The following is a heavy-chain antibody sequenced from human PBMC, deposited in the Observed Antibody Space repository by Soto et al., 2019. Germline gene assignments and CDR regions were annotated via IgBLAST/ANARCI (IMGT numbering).Heavy chain of an antibody. V-gene: IGHV3-33*01. CDR1: GFTFSSYG. D-gene: IGHD6-19*01. Sequence: QVQLVESGGGVVQPGRSLRLSCAASGFTFSSYGMHWVRQAPGKGLEWVAVIWYDGSNKYYADSVKGRFTISRDNSKNTLYLQMNSLRAEDTAVYYCARGGAVAGTPPGDWGQGTLVTVSS. CDR3: ARGGAVAGTPPGD. CDR2: IWYDGSNK. J-gene: IGHJ4*02.